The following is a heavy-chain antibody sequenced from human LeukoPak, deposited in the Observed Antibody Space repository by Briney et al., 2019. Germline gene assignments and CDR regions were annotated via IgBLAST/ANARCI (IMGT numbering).Heavy chain of an antibody. V-gene: IGHV3-23*01. CDR2: ISGSGGST. J-gene: IGHJ4*02. D-gene: IGHD6-13*01. CDR3: ARVIRAAPGKGYFDY. CDR1: RFIFSTYA. Sequence: GGTLRLSCATSRFIFSTYALSWVRQAPGKGLEWASSISGSGGSTCHADSVKGRFTISRDSSKNTLYLQMNSLRAEDTAIYYCARVIRAAPGKGYFDYWGQGTLVTVSS.